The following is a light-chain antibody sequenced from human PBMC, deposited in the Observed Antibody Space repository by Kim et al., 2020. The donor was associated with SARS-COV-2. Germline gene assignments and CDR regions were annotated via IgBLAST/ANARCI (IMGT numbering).Light chain of an antibody. CDR2: KAS. J-gene: IGLJ3*02. V-gene: IGLV3-25*03. Sequence: SPRQTPTIPSSSVALLTQYAYWYQQKPAQAPVLVIFKASQRPSGIPQRFSGSSSGTTGTLTISGVQAQDEADYYCQSADTSGTWVFGRGTQLTVL. CDR1: ALLTQY. CDR3: QSADTSGTWV.